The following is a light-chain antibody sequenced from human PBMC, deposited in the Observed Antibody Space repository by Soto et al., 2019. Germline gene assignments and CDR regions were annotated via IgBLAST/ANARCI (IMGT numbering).Light chain of an antibody. CDR1: QSVSITY. CDR2: DAS. CDR3: QHYDSSLWT. Sequence: EIVLTQSPGTLSLSPGERATLSCRASQSVSITYLAWYQQKPGQAPRLLIYDASSRATGIPDRFSGSGSGTDFTLTISRLEPQDFAVYYCQHYDSSLWTFGQGTQVEIK. J-gene: IGKJ1*01. V-gene: IGKV3-20*01.